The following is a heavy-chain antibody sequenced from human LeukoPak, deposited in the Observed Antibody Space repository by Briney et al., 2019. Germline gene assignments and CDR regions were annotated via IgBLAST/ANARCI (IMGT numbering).Heavy chain of an antibody. D-gene: IGHD3-22*01. CDR1: GYSFTNYW. CDR2: IYPGDSDT. J-gene: IGHJ4*02. V-gene: IGHV5-51*01. CDR3: ARTYYYDSSGYWFDY. Sequence: GESLKISCKGSGYSFTNYWIGWVRQMPGKGLEWMGIIYPGDSDTRYSPSFQGQVTISADKSISTAYLQWSSLKASDTAMYYCARTYYYDSSGYWFDYWGQGTLVTVSS.